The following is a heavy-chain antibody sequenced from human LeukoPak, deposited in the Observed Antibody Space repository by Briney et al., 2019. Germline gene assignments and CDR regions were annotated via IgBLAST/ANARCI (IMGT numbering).Heavy chain of an antibody. D-gene: IGHD2-21*02. CDR1: GFTFSSYS. CDR3: ATGTQIRETAF. Sequence: GGSLRLSCAASGFTFSSYSMNWVRQAPGKGLEWVSSISSSSSYIYYADSVKGRFTISRDNAKNSLYLQMNGLRAEDTAVYYCATGTQIRETAFWGQGTLVTVSS. J-gene: IGHJ4*02. CDR2: ISSSSSYI. V-gene: IGHV3-21*04.